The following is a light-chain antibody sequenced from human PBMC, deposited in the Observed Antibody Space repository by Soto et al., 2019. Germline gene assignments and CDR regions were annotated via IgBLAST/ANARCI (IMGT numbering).Light chain of an antibody. CDR2: AVS. V-gene: IGLV2-14*01. CDR1: SSDVGGYNY. CDR3: SSYTSSSTYV. Sequence: QSVLTQPASVSGSPGQSIGIACTGTSSDVGGYNYVSWYQQHPGKAPELMIYAVSNRPSGVSNRFSGSKSGNTASLPTSGLQAEDEADYYCSSYTSSSTYVFGTGTKVTVL. J-gene: IGLJ1*01.